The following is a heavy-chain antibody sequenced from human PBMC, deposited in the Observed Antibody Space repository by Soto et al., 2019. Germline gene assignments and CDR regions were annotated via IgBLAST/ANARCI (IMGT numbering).Heavy chain of an antibody. Sequence: SETLSLTCTVSGGSVSSGSYYWSWIRQPPGKGLEWIGYIYYSGSTNYNPSLKSRVTISVDTSKNQFSLKLSSVTAADTAVYYCARDYKTGGSGYYYENWFGYWGQGTLVTVSS. CDR1: GGSVSSGSYY. J-gene: IGHJ4*02. CDR3: ARDYKTGGSGYYYENWFGY. CDR2: IYYSGST. D-gene: IGHD3-22*01. V-gene: IGHV4-61*01.